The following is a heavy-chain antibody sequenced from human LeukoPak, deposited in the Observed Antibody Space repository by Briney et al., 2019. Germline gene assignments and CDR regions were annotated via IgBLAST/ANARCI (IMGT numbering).Heavy chain of an antibody. Sequence: GGSLRLSCAASGFTFSSYWMSWVRQAPGKGLEWVANIKQDGSEKYYVDPVKGRFTISRDNAKNSLYLQMNSLRAEDTAVYYCARGAPGSGYDYYDYWGQGTLVTVSS. CDR3: ARGAPGSGYDYYDY. V-gene: IGHV3-7*01. J-gene: IGHJ4*02. CDR2: IKQDGSEK. CDR1: GFTFSSYW. D-gene: IGHD5-12*01.